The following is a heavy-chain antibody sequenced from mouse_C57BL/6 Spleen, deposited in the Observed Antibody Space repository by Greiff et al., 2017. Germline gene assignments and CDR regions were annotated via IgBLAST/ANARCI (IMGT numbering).Heavy chain of an antibody. Sequence: QVQLQQPGAELVKPGASVKLSCKASGYTFTSYWMHWVKQRPGQGLEWIGMIHPNSGSTNYNEKFKSKDTLTVDKSSRTAYMQLSSLTSEDSAVYYCAREEVPKYYFDYWGQGTTLTVSS. J-gene: IGHJ2*01. CDR1: GYTFTSYW. V-gene: IGHV1-64*01. CDR2: IHPNSGST. CDR3: AREEVPKYYFDY. D-gene: IGHD2-14*01.